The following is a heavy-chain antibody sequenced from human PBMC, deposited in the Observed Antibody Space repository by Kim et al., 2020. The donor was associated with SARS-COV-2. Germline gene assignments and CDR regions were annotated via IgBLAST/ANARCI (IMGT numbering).Heavy chain of an antibody. V-gene: IGHV3-23*01. D-gene: IGHD1-26*01. CDR3: AKGGGGGIVGAVSDGMDV. J-gene: IGHJ6*02. Sequence: KGRFTISRDNCKNTLYLQMNSLRAEDTAVYYCAKGGGGGIVGAVSDGMDVWGQGTTVTVSS.